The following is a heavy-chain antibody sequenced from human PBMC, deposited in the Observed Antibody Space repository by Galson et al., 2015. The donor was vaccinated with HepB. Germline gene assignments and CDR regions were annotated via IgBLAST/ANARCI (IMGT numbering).Heavy chain of an antibody. J-gene: IGHJ5*02. CDR2: SSGSGTST. D-gene: IGHD3-3*01. CDR1: EFSFSDYS. V-gene: IGHV3-23*01. CDR3: ARSGPHDIWSDGFDL. Sequence: SLRLSCAAYEFSFSDYSLTWVRQAAGKGLEWVSSSSGSGTSTYYADSVKGRFTVNRDNSGNFLYLQMKRLRGDDSAVYFCARSGPHDIWSDGFDLWGQGTLVSVSS.